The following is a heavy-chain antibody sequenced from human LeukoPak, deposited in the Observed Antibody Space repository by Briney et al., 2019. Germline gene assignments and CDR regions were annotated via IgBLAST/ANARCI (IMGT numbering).Heavy chain of an antibody. CDR1: GFTFSSYG. V-gene: IGHV3-30*18. CDR3: AKDQNRYCSGGSCYSGDY. D-gene: IGHD2-15*01. Sequence: PGGSLRLSCAASGFTFSSYGMHWVRQAPGKGLEWVAVISYDGSNKYYADSVKGRFTISRDNSKNTLYLQMNSLRAEDTAVYYCAKDQNRYCSGGSCYSGDYWGQGTLVTVSS. CDR2: ISYDGSNK. J-gene: IGHJ4*02.